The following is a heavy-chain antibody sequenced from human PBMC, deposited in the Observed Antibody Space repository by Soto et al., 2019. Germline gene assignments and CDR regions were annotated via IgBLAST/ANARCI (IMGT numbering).Heavy chain of an antibody. J-gene: IGHJ6*02. V-gene: IGHV4-31*03. D-gene: IGHD4-4*01. CDR1: GGSISSGGYY. Sequence: PSETLSLTCTVSGGSISSGGYYWRWIRQHPGKGLEWIGYIYYSGSTYYNPSLKSRVTISVDTSKNQFSLKLSSVTVADTAVYYCARGRATVTHGGYYYYGMDVWGQGTTVTVSS. CDR2: IYYSGST. CDR3: ARGRATVTHGGYYYYGMDV.